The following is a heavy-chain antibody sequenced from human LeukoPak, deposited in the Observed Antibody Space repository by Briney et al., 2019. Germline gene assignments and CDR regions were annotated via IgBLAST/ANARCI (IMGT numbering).Heavy chain of an antibody. CDR2: IYYSGST. J-gene: IGHJ4*02. CDR3: AREGDGYKFDY. Sequence: SETLSPTCTVSGGSTSSSSYYWGWIRQPPWKGLEWIGSIYYSGSTYYNPSLKSRVTISVDTSKNQFSLKLSSVTAADTAVYYCAREGDGYKFDYWGQGTLVTVSS. CDR1: GGSTSSSSYY. V-gene: IGHV4-39*07. D-gene: IGHD5-24*01.